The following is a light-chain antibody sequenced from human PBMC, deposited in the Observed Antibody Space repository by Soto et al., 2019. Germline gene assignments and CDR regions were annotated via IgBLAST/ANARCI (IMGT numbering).Light chain of an antibody. V-gene: IGLV2-23*02. J-gene: IGLJ1*01. CDR1: SSDVGSYNL. CDR2: EVS. Sequence: QSALAQPASVSGSPGQSITISCTGTSSDVGSYNLVSWYQQHPGKAPKLMIYEVSKRPSGVSNRFSGSKSGNTASLTISGLQAEDAADYYCCSYAGSSTFLFGTGTKVTVL. CDR3: CSYAGSSTFL.